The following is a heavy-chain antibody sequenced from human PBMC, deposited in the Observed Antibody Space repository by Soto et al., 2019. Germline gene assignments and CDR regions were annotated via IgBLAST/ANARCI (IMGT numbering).Heavy chain of an antibody. CDR1: GGSISSGGYY. V-gene: IGHV4-31*02. Sequence: TSETLSLTCTVSGGSISSGGYYWSWIRQHPGKGLEWIGYIYYSGSTYYNPSLKSRVTISVDTSKNQFSLKLSSVTAADTAVYYCARSPNPGDPTYYFDYWGQGTLVTVS. CDR2: IYYSGST. J-gene: IGHJ4*02. CDR3: ARSPNPGDPTYYFDY. D-gene: IGHD4-17*01.